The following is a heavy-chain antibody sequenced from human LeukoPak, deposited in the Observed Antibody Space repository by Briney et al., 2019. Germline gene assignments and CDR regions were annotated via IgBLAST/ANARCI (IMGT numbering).Heavy chain of an antibody. V-gene: IGHV3-9*01. CDR3: ARVNAVTTPIDY. CDR1: GFTFDDYA. CDR2: ISWNSGSI. J-gene: IGHJ4*02. Sequence: GGSLRLSCAASGFTFDDYAMHWVRQAPGEGLEWVSGISWNSGSIGYADSVKGRFTISRDNAKNSLYLQMNSLRAEDTAVYYCARVNAVTTPIDYWGQGTLVTVSS. D-gene: IGHD4-17*01.